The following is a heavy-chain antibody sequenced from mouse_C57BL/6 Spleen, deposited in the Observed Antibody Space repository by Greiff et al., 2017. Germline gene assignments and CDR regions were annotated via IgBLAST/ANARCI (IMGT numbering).Heavy chain of an antibody. J-gene: IGHJ2*01. CDR1: GFSLSTFGMG. D-gene: IGHD1-1*01. Sequence: QVQLKESGPGILQPSQTLSLTCSFSGFSLSTFGMGVGWIRQPSGKGLEWLAHIWWSEAKYYNPALKSRLTISKDTSKNQVILKIANVNTADTATYDCSRMRRIRTVVDYFDDWGTGTTLTVSS. CDR2: IWWSEAK. V-gene: IGHV8-8*01. CDR3: SRMRRIRTVVDYFDD.